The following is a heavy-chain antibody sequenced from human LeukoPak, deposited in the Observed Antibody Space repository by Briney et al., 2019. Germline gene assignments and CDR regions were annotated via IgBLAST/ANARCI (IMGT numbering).Heavy chain of an antibody. CDR2: IYTSGST. J-gene: IGHJ5*02. CDR3: ARDSRYYDSSGYYYRDWSDP. D-gene: IGHD3-22*01. V-gene: IGHV4-4*07. Sequence: SETLSLTCTVSGGSISSYYRSWIRQPAGKGLEWIGRIYTSGSTNYNPSLKSRVTMSVDTSKNQFSLKLSSVTAADTAVYYCARDSRYYDSSGYYYRDWSDPWGQGTLVTVSS. CDR1: GGSISSYY.